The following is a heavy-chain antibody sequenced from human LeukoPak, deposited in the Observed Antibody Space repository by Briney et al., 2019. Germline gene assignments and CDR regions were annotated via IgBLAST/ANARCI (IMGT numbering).Heavy chain of an antibody. CDR3: ARVRVGGYYYYYMDV. J-gene: IGHJ6*03. V-gene: IGHV3-48*03. D-gene: IGHD3-16*01. CDR1: GFTFSSYE. Sequence: GGSLRLSCAASGFTFSSYEMNWVRQAPGKGLEWVSYISSSGSTIYYADSVKGRFTISRDNAKNSLYLQMNSLRAEDTAVYYCARVRVGGYYYYYMDVWGKGTTVTISS. CDR2: ISSSGSTI.